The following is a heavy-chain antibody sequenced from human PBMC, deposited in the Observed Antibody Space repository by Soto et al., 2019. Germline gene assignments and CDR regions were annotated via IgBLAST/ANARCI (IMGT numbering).Heavy chain of an antibody. CDR1: GFTFSSYA. V-gene: IGHV3-23*01. Sequence: EVQLLESGGGLVQPGGSLRLSCAASGFTFSSYAMSWVRQAPGKGLEWVSAISGSGGSTYYADSVKGRFTISRDKSKNTLYLQMNSLRAEDTAVYYCAKGISPIRLTRGGMDVWGQGTTVTVSS. CDR2: ISGSGGST. CDR3: AKGISPIRLTRGGMDV. D-gene: IGHD3-16*01. J-gene: IGHJ6*02.